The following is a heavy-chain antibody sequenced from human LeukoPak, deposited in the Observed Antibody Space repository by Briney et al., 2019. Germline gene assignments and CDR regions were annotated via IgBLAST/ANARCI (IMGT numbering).Heavy chain of an antibody. D-gene: IGHD2-15*01. J-gene: IGHJ2*01. V-gene: IGHV1-2*02. Sequence: ASVPFSCKASGYTFTSYGISWVRQAPGQSREWMGWVYANTGGTNYAQKFQGRVTMTRDTSIGTAYMELSRLTSDDTAVYYCARSAVVAAPYDLWGRGT. CDR2: VYANTGGT. CDR3: ARSAVVAAPYDL. CDR1: GYTFTSYG.